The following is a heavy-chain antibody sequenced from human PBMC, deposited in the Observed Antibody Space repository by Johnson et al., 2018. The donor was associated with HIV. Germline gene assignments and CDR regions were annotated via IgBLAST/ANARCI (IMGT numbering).Heavy chain of an antibody. V-gene: IGHV3-23*04. CDR1: GFTFSDCA. CDR3: AKGVRGSSCYDAFDI. Sequence: VQLVESGGGLVQPRGSLRLSCAASGFTFSDCAMSWVRQGPGKGLEWVSAITVSGDNTYYADSVKGRFTISRDHSKNTLYLQMSSLRADDTAVYDCAKGVRGSSCYDAFDIWGQGTMVTVSS. D-gene: IGHD6-6*01. J-gene: IGHJ3*02. CDR2: ITVSGDNT.